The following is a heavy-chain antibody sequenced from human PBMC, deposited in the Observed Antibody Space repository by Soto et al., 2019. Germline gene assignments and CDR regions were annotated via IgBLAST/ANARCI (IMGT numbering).Heavy chain of an antibody. D-gene: IGHD5-12*01. J-gene: IGHJ6*04. Sequence: SVKVSCKASGGTFSSYTISWVRQAPGQGLEWMGRIIPILGIANYAQKFQGRVTITADKSTSTAYMELSSLRSEDTAVYYCARGTSGYEDMGYYYYYYSMDVWGKGTTVNVSS. V-gene: IGHV1-69*02. CDR1: GGTFSSYT. CDR3: ARGTSGYEDMGYYYYYYSMDV. CDR2: IIPILGIA.